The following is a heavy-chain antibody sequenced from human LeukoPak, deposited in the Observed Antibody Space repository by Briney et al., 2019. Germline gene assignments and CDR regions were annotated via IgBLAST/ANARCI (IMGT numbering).Heavy chain of an antibody. CDR2: ISGGGDRT. J-gene: IGHJ4*02. D-gene: IGHD6-13*01. CDR3: AKDQGYSSSWPDY. Sequence: PGGSLRLSCAASGFTFSSYAMNWVRQAAGKGLEWVSGISGGGDRTYCADSVKGRFTISRDNSKNTLYLQMNSLRAEDTAVYYCAKDQGYSSSWPDYWGQGTLVTVSS. CDR1: GFTFSSYA. V-gene: IGHV3-23*01.